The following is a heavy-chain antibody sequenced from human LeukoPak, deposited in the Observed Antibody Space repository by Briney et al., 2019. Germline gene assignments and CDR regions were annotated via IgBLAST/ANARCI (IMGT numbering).Heavy chain of an antibody. CDR2: INHSGST. CDR3: ARGRDTAMVPYYYYYYMDV. V-gene: IGHV4-34*01. Sequence: SETLSLTCAVYGGSFSGYYCRWIRQPPGKGLEWIGEINHSGSTNYNPSLKSRVTISVDTSKNQFSLKLSSVTAADAAVYYCARGRDTAMVPYYYYYYMDVWGKGTTVTVSS. J-gene: IGHJ6*03. CDR1: GGSFSGYY. D-gene: IGHD5-18*01.